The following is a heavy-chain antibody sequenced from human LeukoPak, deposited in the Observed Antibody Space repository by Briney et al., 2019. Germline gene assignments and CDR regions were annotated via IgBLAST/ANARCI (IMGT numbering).Heavy chain of an antibody. Sequence: SETLSLTCTVYGGSISSYYWSWIRQPPGKGLEWIGYIYYSGSTNYNPSLKSRVTISVDTSKNQFSLKLSSVTAADTAVYYCARHERSRTEDDWDFWFDYWGQGTLVTVSS. D-gene: IGHD3-3*01. CDR1: GGSISSYY. J-gene: IGHJ4*02. CDR3: ARHERSRTEDDWDFWFDY. V-gene: IGHV4-59*08. CDR2: IYYSGST.